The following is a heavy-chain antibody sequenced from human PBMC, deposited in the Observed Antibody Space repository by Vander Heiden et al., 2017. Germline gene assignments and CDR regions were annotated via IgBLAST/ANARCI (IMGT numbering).Heavy chain of an antibody. Sequence: EVQLVESGEGLVQPGGSLRLSCAASGFTFSSYDMHWVRQAPGKGLEYVSAISSNGGSTYYADSVKGRFTISRDNSKNTLYLQMGSLRAEDMAVYYCARGVVPAATPGALDYWGQGTLVTVSS. CDR3: ARGVVPAATPGALDY. CDR2: ISSNGGST. CDR1: GFTFSSYD. D-gene: IGHD2-2*01. V-gene: IGHV3-64*02. J-gene: IGHJ4*02.